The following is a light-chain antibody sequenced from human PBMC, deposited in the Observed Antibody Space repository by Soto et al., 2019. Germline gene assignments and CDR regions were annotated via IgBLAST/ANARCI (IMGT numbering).Light chain of an antibody. CDR2: GAS. CDR1: QSVSTNF. V-gene: IGKV3-20*01. CDR3: QQYGSSPPT. Sequence: EIVLTQSPGTLSLSPGERATLSCRASQSVSTNFLAWYQQKPGPPPRLLIYGASSRATGITDRFSGSGSGTDFTLTISRLEPEDFAVYYCQQYGSSPPTFGQGTKVEIK. J-gene: IGKJ1*01.